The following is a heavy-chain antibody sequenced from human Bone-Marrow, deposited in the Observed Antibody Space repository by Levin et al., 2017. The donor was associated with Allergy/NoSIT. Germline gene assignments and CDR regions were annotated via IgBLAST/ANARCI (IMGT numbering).Heavy chain of an antibody. D-gene: IGHD6-13*01. Sequence: SGPTLVKPTQTLTLTCTFSGFSLSTTGVGVGWIRQPPGKALEWLALIYWDDDKRYSPSLKSRLTITKDTSKNQVVLTMTNMDPVDTATYYCAHRRPHGSSWYNWFDPWGQGTLVIVSS. CDR3: AHRRPHGSSWYNWFDP. CDR2: IYWDDDK. J-gene: IGHJ5*02. V-gene: IGHV2-5*02. CDR1: GFSLSTTGVG.